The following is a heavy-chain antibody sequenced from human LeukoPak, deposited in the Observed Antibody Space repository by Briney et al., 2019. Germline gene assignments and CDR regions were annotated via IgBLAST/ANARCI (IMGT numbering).Heavy chain of an antibody. V-gene: IGHV3-21*01. D-gene: IGHD6-19*01. Sequence: GGSLGLSCAASGFTSSSYSMNWVRQAPGKGLEWVSSISSSSSYIYYADSVKGRFTISRDNAKNSLYLQMNSLRAEDTAVYYCARARYSSGWYGDYWGQGTLVTVSS. CDR1: GFTSSSYS. CDR2: ISSSSSYI. CDR3: ARARYSSGWYGDY. J-gene: IGHJ4*02.